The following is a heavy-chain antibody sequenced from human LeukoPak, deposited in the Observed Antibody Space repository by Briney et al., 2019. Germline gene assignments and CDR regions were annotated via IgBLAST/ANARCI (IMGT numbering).Heavy chain of an antibody. D-gene: IGHD6-19*01. V-gene: IGHV4-39*07. CDR2: IYYSGST. J-gene: IGHJ6*03. Sequence: SETLSLTCSVSGGSIRSWNYYWGWIRQPPGKGLEWIGSIYYSGSTYYNPSLKSRVTISVDTSKNQFSLKLSSVTAADTAVYYCARGPSPYSSGWPLYYYYYYMDVWGKGTTVTVSS. CDR1: GGSIRSWNYY. CDR3: ARGPSPYSSGWPLYYYYYYMDV.